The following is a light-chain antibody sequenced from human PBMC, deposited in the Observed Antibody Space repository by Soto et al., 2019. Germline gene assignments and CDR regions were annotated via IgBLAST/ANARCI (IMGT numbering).Light chain of an antibody. J-gene: IGLJ2*01. Sequence: QSALTQPPSASGSPGQSVTISCTGTSSDDGTYNYVSWNQQHPGKAPKLMIYEVSKRPSGVPDRFSGSKSGNTASLTVSGLQAEDEADYYCSSYAGSNKVFGGGTKVTVL. V-gene: IGLV2-8*01. CDR3: SSYAGSNKV. CDR1: SSDDGTYNY. CDR2: EVS.